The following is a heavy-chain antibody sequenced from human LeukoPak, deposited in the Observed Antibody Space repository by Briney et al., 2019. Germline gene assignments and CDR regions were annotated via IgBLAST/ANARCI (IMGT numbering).Heavy chain of an antibody. V-gene: IGHV3-7*01. CDR3: AREDTALGY. D-gene: IGHD5-18*01. CDR1: GFTFNTYS. CDR2: IKQDGSEK. J-gene: IGHJ4*02. Sequence: GGSLRLSCEASGFTFNTYSMNWARQAPGKGLEWVANIKQDGSEKYYVDSVKGRFTISRDNAKNSLYLQMNSLRAEDTAVYYCAREDTALGYWGQGTLVTVSS.